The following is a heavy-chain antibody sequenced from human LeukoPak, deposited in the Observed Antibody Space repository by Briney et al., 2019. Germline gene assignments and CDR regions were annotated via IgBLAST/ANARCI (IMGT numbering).Heavy chain of an antibody. CDR3: ASDLNGGNSVVDYYYYMDV. CDR2: IIPIFGTA. V-gene: IGHV1-69*05. CDR1: GGTFSSYA. Sequence: SVKVSCKASGGTFSSYAISWVRQAPGQGLEWMGRIIPIFGTANYAQKFQGRVTITTDESTSTAYMELSSLRSEDTAVYHCASDLNGGNSVVDYYYYMDVWGKGTTVTVSS. J-gene: IGHJ6*03. D-gene: IGHD4-23*01.